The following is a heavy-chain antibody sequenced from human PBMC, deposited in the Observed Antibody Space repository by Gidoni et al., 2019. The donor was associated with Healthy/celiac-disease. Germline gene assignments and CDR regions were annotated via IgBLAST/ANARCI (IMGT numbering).Heavy chain of an antibody. CDR2: ISSSGSTI. CDR1: GVTFSDYY. J-gene: IGHJ5*02. CDR3: AREALEEGDCSGGSCYCWFDP. Sequence: QVPLVESGGGLVKPGGYMRLSCAASGVTFSDYYMSWIRQPPGKGLEWVSYISSSGSTIYYADSVKGRFTISRDNAKNSLYLQMNSLRAEDTAVYYCAREALEEGDCSGGSCYCWFDPWGQGTLVTVSS. D-gene: IGHD2-15*01. V-gene: IGHV3-11*01.